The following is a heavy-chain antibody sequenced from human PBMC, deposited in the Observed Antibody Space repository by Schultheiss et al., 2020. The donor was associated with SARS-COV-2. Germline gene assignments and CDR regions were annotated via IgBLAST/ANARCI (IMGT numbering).Heavy chain of an antibody. Sequence: GESLKISCAASGFTVSSNYMSWVRQAPGKGLEWVSAISGSGGSTYYADSVKGRFTISRDNSKNTLYLQMNSLRAEDTAVYYCAKYGEFHYYYYMDVWGKGTTVTVSS. D-gene: IGHD4-17*01. CDR1: GFTVSSNY. V-gene: IGHV3-23*01. CDR2: ISGSGGST. CDR3: AKYGEFHYYYYMDV. J-gene: IGHJ6*03.